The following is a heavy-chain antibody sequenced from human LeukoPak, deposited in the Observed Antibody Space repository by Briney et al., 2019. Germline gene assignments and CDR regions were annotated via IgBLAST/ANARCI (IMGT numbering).Heavy chain of an antibody. CDR3: ARDLLGSWPGPTPLDY. D-gene: IGHD2-2*03. Sequence: PSETLSLTCTVSGDSISSSSYYWGWIRQPPGKGLEWIGSFYYSGSTYYNPSLKSRVTISVDTSKNQFSLKLSSVTVADTAVYYCARDLLGSWPGPTPLDYWGQGTLVTVSS. V-gene: IGHV4-39*07. CDR2: FYYSGST. J-gene: IGHJ4*02. CDR1: GDSISSSSYY.